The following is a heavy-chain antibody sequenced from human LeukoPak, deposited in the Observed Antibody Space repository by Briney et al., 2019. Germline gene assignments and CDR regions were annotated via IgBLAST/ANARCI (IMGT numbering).Heavy chain of an antibody. CDR1: GFTFDDYA. V-gene: IGHV3-9*01. J-gene: IGHJ3*02. CDR2: ISWNSGSI. D-gene: IGHD2-2*01. CDR3: AKDMGYCSSTSCYFGAFDI. Sequence: GGSLRLSCAASGFTFDDYAMHWARQAPGKGLEWVSGISWNSGSIGYADSVKGRFTISRDNAKNSLYLQMNSLRAEDTALYYCAKDMGYCSSTSCYFGAFDIWGQGTMVTVSS.